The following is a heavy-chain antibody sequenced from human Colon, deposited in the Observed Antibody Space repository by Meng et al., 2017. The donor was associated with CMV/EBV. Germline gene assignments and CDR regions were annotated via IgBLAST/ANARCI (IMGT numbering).Heavy chain of an antibody. D-gene: IGHD2-2*01. CDR1: CTFSTYS. V-gene: IGHV3-30*18. Sequence: CTFSTYSMHWVRQAPGKGLEWVAVISDSGNEKRYAESLKGRFAISRDNSKNTVNLQMNSLRAEDTAVYYCAKDQTHCGNSCYCPDYWGQGTLVTVSS. CDR3: AKDQTHCGNSCYCPDY. CDR2: ISDSGNEK. J-gene: IGHJ4*02.